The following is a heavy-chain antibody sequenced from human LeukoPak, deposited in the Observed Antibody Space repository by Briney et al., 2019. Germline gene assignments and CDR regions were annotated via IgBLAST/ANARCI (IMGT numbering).Heavy chain of an antibody. J-gene: IGHJ4*02. CDR2: IIPILGIA. CDR1: GGTFSSYA. D-gene: IGHD1-26*01. Sequence: ASVKVSCKASGGTFSSYAISWVRQAPGQGLEWMGRIIPILGIANYAQKFQGGVTITADKSTSTAYMELSSLRSEDTAVYYCARAVLSSGSYYGIDYWGQGTLVTVSS. V-gene: IGHV1-69*04. CDR3: ARAVLSSGSYYGIDY.